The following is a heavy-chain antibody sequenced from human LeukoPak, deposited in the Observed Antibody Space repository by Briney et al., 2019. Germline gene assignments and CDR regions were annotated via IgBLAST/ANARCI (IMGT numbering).Heavy chain of an antibody. CDR1: GGSFSGYY. CDR3: ARDPGSSWPNWFDP. CDR2: INHSGST. Sequence: PSETLSLTCAVYGGSFSGYYWSWIRQPPGKGLEWIGEINHSGSTNYNPSLKSRVTISVDTSKNQFSLKLSSVTAADTAVYYCARDPGSSWPNWFDPWGQGTLVTVSS. D-gene: IGHD6-13*01. J-gene: IGHJ5*02. V-gene: IGHV4-34*01.